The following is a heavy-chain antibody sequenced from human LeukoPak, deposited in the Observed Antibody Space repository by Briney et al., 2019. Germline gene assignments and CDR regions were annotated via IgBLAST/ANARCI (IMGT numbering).Heavy chain of an antibody. D-gene: IGHD3-10*01. CDR3: ARGRPYYGSDLDY. V-gene: IGHV1-18*01. J-gene: IGHJ4*02. CDR2: ISAYNGNT. CDR1: GYTLTELS. Sequence: ASVTVSCTVSGYTLTELSMHWVRQAPGQGLEWMGWISAYNGNTNYAQKLQGRVTMTTDTSTSTAYMELRSLRSDDTAVYYCARGRPYYGSDLDYWGQGTLVTVSS.